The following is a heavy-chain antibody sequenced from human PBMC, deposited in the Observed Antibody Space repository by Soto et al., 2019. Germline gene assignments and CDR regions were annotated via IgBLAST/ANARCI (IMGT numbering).Heavy chain of an antibody. CDR1: GFTFSSYV. CDR2: ISGSGGST. CDR3: ANHSSGYYRYFDY. D-gene: IGHD3-22*01. J-gene: IGHJ4*02. Sequence: EVQLLESGGGLVQPGGSLRLSCAASGFTFSSYVMSWVRQAPGKGLEWVSAISGSGGSTYYADSVKGRFTISRDNSKNTLYLQMNSLRAEDTAVYYCANHSSGYYRYFDYWGQGTLVTVSS. V-gene: IGHV3-23*01.